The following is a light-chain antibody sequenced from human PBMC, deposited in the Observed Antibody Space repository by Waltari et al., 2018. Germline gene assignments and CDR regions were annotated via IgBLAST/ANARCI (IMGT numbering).Light chain of an antibody. CDR1: DDISNF. CDR2: GAS. CDR3: QQYKTYPWT. V-gene: IGKV1-16*02. Sequence: DIQITQSPSSLSASVGDSVTITCRANDDISNFLVWFQQKPGKAPKSLIFGASTLQSGVPSKFSGSGSGTEFTLTINNLQPEDFATYDCQQYKTYPWTFGQGTKVEIK. J-gene: IGKJ1*01.